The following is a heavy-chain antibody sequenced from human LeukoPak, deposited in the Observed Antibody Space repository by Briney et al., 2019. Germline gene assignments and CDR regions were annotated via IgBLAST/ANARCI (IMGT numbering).Heavy chain of an antibody. CDR2: IYYSGST. V-gene: IGHV4-39*07. D-gene: IGHD3-22*01. Sequence: SETLSLTCTVSGGSISSSSYYWGWIRQPPGKGLEWIGSIYYSGSTYYNPSLKSRVTISVDTSKNQFSLKLSSVTAADPAVYYCARDVPYNRVMIVVVRPQGWFDPWGQGTLVTVSS. CDR3: ARDVPYNRVMIVVVRPQGWFDP. CDR1: GGSISSSSYY. J-gene: IGHJ5*02.